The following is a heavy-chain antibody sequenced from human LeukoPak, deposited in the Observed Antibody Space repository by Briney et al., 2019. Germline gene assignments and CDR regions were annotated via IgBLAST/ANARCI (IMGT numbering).Heavy chain of an antibody. V-gene: IGHV3-48*03. CDR3: ARDYDSSGYYGPYFDY. Sequence: GGSLRLSCAASGFTFSSYEMNWVRQAPGKGLEWVSYISSSGSTIYYADSVKGRFTISRDNAKNSLYLQMNSLRAEDTAVYYCARDYDSSGYYGPYFDYWGQGTLVTV. CDR1: GFTFSSYE. D-gene: IGHD3-22*01. CDR2: ISSSGSTI. J-gene: IGHJ4*02.